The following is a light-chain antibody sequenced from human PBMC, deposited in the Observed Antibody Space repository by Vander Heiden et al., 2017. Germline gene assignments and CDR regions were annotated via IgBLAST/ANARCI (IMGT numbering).Light chain of an antibody. CDR2: GAS. Sequence: EIVMTQSPATLSVSPGERATLSCRASQSVSSYLAWYQQKPGQAPRLLIYGASTRATGIPARFSGSGSETEFSLAISSLQSEDFVVYYCQQYHTWPYSFGRGTKLEIK. J-gene: IGKJ2*01. V-gene: IGKV3-15*01. CDR1: QSVSSY. CDR3: QQYHTWPYS.